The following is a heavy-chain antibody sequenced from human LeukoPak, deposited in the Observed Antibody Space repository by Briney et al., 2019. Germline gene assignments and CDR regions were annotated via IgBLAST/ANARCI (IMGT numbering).Heavy chain of an antibody. D-gene: IGHD3-22*01. J-gene: IGHJ4*02. V-gene: IGHV4-38-2*01. CDR3: TRGLQSGGYTDY. Sequence: SETLSLTCAVSGYSITSGYYWGWTRQPPGKGLEWIGSIYHSGSTYYKSSLKSRVTISVDTSKNQFSLRVTSVTAADTAMYYCTRGLQSGGYTDYWGQGTLVTVSS. CDR2: IYHSGST. CDR1: GYSITSGYY.